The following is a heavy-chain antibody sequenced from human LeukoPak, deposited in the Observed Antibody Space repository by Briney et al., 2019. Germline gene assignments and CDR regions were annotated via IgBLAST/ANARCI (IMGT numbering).Heavy chain of an antibody. J-gene: IGHJ4*02. CDR3: ARLRSGGYFEY. CDR2: VYDSGSG. CDR1: GGSVSSGGYY. D-gene: IGHD4-17*01. V-gene: IGHV4-61*08. Sequence: SETLSLTCTVSGGSVSSGGYYWSWIRQPPGKGLDWIGYVYDSGSGKYKPSLNSRVTISIDTSKNQFSVKLNSVTAADTAVYYCARLRSGGYFEYWGQGTLVTVSS.